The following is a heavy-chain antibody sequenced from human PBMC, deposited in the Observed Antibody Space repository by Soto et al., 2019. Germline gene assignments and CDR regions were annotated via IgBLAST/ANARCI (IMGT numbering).Heavy chain of an antibody. CDR2: ILHTGGT. J-gene: IGHJ4*02. Sequence: SETLSLTCAVSGGSISCGGFSWSWIRQPPGKGLEWIGYILHTGGTQYNPSLKSRVSMSVDKSKNQFSLHLTSVTAADTAVYYCARLQFGEGFDYWGQGALVTVSS. CDR3: ARLQFGEGFDY. CDR1: GGSISCGGFS. D-gene: IGHD3-10*01. V-gene: IGHV4-30-2*01.